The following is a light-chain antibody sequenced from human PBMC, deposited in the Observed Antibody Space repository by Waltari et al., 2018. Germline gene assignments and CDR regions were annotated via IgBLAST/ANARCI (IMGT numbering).Light chain of an antibody. J-gene: IGLJ3*02. CDR1: KLGDKY. Sequence: SYELTQPPSVSVSPGQTASITCSGDKLGDKYTCWYQQKPGQSPVLVIFQDITRPSGIPERFSGSNSGNTATLTISGTQPMDEADYYCQAWDSSTVVFGGGTKLTVL. CDR2: QDI. V-gene: IGLV3-1*01. CDR3: QAWDSSTVV.